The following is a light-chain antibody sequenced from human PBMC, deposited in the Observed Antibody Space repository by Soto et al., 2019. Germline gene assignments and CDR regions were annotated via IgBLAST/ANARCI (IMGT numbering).Light chain of an antibody. J-gene: IGKJ5*01. CDR3: QQSYSTPII. CDR1: QSITVY. Sequence: DIQMTQSPSSLSASVGDRVTITCRASQSITVYLKWYQQKPGKAPKLLIYLASTLQSGVPSRFSGSGSGTNFTLTISSLQPEDFATYYCQQSYSTPIIFGQGTRLDI. CDR2: LAS. V-gene: IGKV1-39*01.